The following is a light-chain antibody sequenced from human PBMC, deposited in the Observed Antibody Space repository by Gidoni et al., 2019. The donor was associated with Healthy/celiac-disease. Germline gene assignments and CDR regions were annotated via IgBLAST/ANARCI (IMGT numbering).Light chain of an antibody. J-gene: IGKJ1*01. CDR3: QQFNSYLRA. CDR1: QGISSA. CDR2: DAS. Sequence: AIQLTQSPSSLSASVGDRVTITCRASQGISSALAWYQQKPGKAPKLLIYDASSLESGVPSRFSGSGSGTDFTLTISSLQPEDFATYYCQQFNSYLRAFXXXTKVEIK. V-gene: IGKV1-13*02.